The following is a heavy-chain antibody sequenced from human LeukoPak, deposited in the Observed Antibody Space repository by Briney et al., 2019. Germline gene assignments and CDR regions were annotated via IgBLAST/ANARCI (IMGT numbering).Heavy chain of an antibody. D-gene: IGHD6-13*01. CDR1: EFTVSSDY. CDR2: IYGGGST. Sequence: GGSLRLSCAASEFTVSSDYMSWVRQAPGKGLEWVSIIYGGGSTYYADSVKGRFTISRDNSKNTLCLQLNSLRAEDMAVYYCARAPTMRHSSSWYGGFDSWGQGTLVTVSS. CDR3: ARAPTMRHSSSWYGGFDS. V-gene: IGHV3-53*01. J-gene: IGHJ4*02.